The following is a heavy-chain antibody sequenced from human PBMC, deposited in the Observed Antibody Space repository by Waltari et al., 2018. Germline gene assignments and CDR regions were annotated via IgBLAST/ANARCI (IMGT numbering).Heavy chain of an antibody. V-gene: IGHV3-7*01. CDR2: INQDGSKK. Sequence: EVQLVESGGGLVQPGGSLRLSCAVAGFTFSRKWMTWVRQAPGKGLEEVAKINQDGSKKDDVDSVKVRFTISRDNAKNSLYLQMNSLRAEDTAVYYCAGDKYWGQGPLVTVSS. CDR1: GFTFSRKW. J-gene: IGHJ4*02. CDR3: AGDKY.